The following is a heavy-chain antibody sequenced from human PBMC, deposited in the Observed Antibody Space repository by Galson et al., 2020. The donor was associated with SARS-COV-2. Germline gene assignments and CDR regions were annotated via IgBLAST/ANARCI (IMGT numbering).Heavy chain of an antibody. J-gene: IGHJ6*03. CDR3: AKSLGGSGYYMDV. V-gene: IGHV3-33*06. Sequence: GESLKISCAASGFTFSTYGMHWVRQAPGKGLDWVAAIWSDGSNKFYADSVKGRFTISRDNSNNTRYRQMDSLRAEDTAVYHCAKSLGGSGYYMDVWGEGATVTVS. CDR1: GFTFSTYG. CDR2: IWSDGSNK. D-gene: IGHD3-10*01.